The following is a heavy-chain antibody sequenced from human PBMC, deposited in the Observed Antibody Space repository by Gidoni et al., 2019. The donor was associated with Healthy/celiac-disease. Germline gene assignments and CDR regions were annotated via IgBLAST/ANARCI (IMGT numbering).Heavy chain of an antibody. CDR1: VCSIRRSNW. J-gene: IGHJ4*02. Sequence: VQLPETGPGLVKPSGTLSRTFAVSVCSIRRSNWWSWVRQPPGKGLEWIGEIYHSESTNYNPSLKSRVIISVDKTKNQFSQKLSAVTAADTAVYYCARSGDRSDYDDYFDYWGQGTLVTVSS. CDR2: IYHSEST. CDR3: ARSGDRSDYDDYFDY. D-gene: IGHD5-12*01. V-gene: IGHV4-4*02.